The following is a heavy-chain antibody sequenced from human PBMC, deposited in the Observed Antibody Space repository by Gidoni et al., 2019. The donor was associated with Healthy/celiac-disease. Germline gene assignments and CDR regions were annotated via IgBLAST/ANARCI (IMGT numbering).Heavy chain of an antibody. CDR3: ARSYYDFWSGRTYYYYMDV. D-gene: IGHD3-3*01. V-gene: IGHV4-39*01. CDR1: GGSISSSSYY. Sequence: QLQLQESGPGLVKPSETLFLTCTVSGGSISSSSYYWGWIRQPPGKGLEWIGSIYYSGSTYYNPSLKSRVTISVDTSKNQFSLKLSSVTAADTAVYYCARSYYDFWSGRTYYYYMDVWGKGTTVTVSS. J-gene: IGHJ6*03. CDR2: IYYSGST.